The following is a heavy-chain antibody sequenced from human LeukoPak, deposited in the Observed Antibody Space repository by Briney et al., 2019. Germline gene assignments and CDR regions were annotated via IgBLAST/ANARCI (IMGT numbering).Heavy chain of an antibody. J-gene: IGHJ4*02. CDR1: GGSFSGYY. V-gene: IGHV4-34*01. D-gene: IGHD5-12*01. CDR2: INHSGST. CDR3: ARHNGGGYDAIFDY. Sequence: SETLSLTCAVYGGSFSGYYWSWIRQPPGKGLEWIGEINHSGSTNYNPSLKSRVTISVDTSKNQFSLKLSSVTAADTAVYYCARHNGGGYDAIFDYWGQGTLVTVSS.